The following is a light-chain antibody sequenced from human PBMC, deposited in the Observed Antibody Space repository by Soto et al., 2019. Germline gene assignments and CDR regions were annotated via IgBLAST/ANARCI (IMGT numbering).Light chain of an antibody. V-gene: IGKV1-27*01. CDR3: QKYNSAPRT. CDR1: QGISNS. Sequence: DIQMTQSPSSLSASVGDRVTITCQASQGISNSLSWFQQKPGKVPKLLIYAASILQLGVPSRFSGSGSGTDFTLSISRLQPEDVASYYYQKYNSAPRTFGQGTKVEIK. CDR2: AAS. J-gene: IGKJ1*01.